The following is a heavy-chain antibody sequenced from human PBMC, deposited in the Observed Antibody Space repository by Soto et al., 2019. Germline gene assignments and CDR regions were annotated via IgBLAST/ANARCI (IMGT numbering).Heavy chain of an antibody. CDR2: IIPIFGTA. CDR3: ARGRRMITFGGVIAEEDYYYYYGMDV. CDR1: GGTFSSYA. Sequence: ASVKVSCKASGGTFSSYAISWVRQAPGQGLEWMGGIIPIFGTANYAQKFQGRVTITADESTSTAYMELSSLRSEDTAVYYCARGRRMITFGGVIAEEDYYYYYGMDVWGQGTTVTVSS. V-gene: IGHV1-69*13. D-gene: IGHD3-16*02. J-gene: IGHJ6*02.